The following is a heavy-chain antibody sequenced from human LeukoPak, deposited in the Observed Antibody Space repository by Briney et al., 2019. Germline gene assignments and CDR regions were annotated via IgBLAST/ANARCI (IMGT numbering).Heavy chain of an antibody. Sequence: PSETLSLTCAVSGGSVSRSNWWNWVRQPPGKGLEWIGEIHHSGSTNYNPSPKSRVTMSVDKSKNQFSLKLSSVTAADTAVYYCARTEAFCSDTSCSNWFDPWGQGTLVTVSS. CDR2: IHHSGST. CDR3: ARTEAFCSDTSCSNWFDP. D-gene: IGHD2-2*01. CDR1: GGSVSRSNW. J-gene: IGHJ5*02. V-gene: IGHV4-4*02.